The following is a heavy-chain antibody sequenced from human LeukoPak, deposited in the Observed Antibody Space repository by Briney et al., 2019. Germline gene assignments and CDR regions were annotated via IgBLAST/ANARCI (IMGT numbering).Heavy chain of an antibody. Sequence: ASVKVSCKASEYTFTAYYMHWVRQATGQGLEWMGWFNPNNGGTDYAQKFQGRVTMTLDTSISTAYMELNRLRSDDTAVYYCARVLITGTTELFDYWGQGTLVTVSS. CDR3: ARVLITGTTELFDY. CDR2: FNPNNGGT. D-gene: IGHD1-7*01. CDR1: EYTFTAYY. J-gene: IGHJ4*02. V-gene: IGHV1-2*02.